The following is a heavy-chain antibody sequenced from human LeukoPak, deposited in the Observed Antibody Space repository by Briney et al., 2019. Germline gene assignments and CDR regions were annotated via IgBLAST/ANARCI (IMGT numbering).Heavy chain of an antibody. J-gene: IGHJ3*02. V-gene: IGHV4-31*03. CDR3: ARGYYDILTGYYTGAFDI. Sequence: PSETLSLTCTVSGGSISSGGYYWSWIRQHPGKGLEWIGYIYYSGSTYYNPSLKSRVTISVDTSKNQFSLKLSSVTAADTAVYYCARGYYDILTGYYTGAFDIWGQGTMVTVSS. CDR2: IYYSGST. D-gene: IGHD3-9*01. CDR1: GGSISSGGYY.